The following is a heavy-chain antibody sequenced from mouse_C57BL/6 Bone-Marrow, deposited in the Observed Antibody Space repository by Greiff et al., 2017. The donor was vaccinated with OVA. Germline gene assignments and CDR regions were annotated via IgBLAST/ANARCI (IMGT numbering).Heavy chain of an antibody. CDR2: IDPSDSET. CDR1: GYTFTSYW. Sequence: QVQLKQPGAELVRPGSSVKLSCKASGYTFTSYWMHWVKQRPIQGLEWIGNIDPSDSETHYNQKFKDKATLTVDKSSSTAYMQLSSLTSEDSAVYYCARQGGYPYYFDYWGQGTTLTVSS. J-gene: IGHJ2*01. D-gene: IGHD2-2*01. V-gene: IGHV1-52*01. CDR3: ARQGGYPYYFDY.